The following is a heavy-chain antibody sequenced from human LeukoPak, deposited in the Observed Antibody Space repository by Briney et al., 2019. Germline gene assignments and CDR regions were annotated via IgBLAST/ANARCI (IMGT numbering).Heavy chain of an antibody. CDR1: GFTFSSYA. CDR2: ISYDGSNK. D-gene: IGHD6-6*01. V-gene: IGHV3-30*04. CDR3: AKALAARPYYYYYYMDV. Sequence: GRSLRLSCAASGFTFSSYAMHWVRQAPGKGLEWVAVISYDGSNKYYADSVKGRFTISRDNSKNSLYLQMNSLRAEDTALYYCAKALAARPYYYYYYMDVWGKGTTVTVSS. J-gene: IGHJ6*03.